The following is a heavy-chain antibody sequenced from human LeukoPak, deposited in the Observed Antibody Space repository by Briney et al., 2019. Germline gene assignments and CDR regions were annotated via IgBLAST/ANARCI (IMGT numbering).Heavy chain of an antibody. Sequence: TGGSLRLSCAASGFTFDDYAMHWVRQAPGKGLEWVSGISWNSGSIGYADSVKGRFTTSRDNAKNSLYLQMNSLRAEDTALYYCAKGIAVARPYYFDYWGQGTLVTVSS. CDR1: GFTFDDYA. CDR3: AKGIAVARPYYFDY. CDR2: ISWNSGSI. V-gene: IGHV3-9*01. J-gene: IGHJ4*02. D-gene: IGHD6-19*01.